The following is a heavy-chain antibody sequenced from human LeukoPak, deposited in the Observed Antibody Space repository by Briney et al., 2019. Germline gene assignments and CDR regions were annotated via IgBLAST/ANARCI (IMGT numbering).Heavy chain of an antibody. Sequence: PGGSLRLSCAASGFTVSSNYMSWVRQAPGKGLEWVSVIYSGGSTYYADSVKGRFTISKDSSSTILYLQMNSLRAEDAAVYFCAKGSAAGRPYYFDYWGQGTLVTVSS. CDR1: GFTVSSNY. CDR2: IYSGGST. V-gene: IGHV3-53*01. CDR3: AKGSAAGRPYYFDY. J-gene: IGHJ4*02. D-gene: IGHD6-25*01.